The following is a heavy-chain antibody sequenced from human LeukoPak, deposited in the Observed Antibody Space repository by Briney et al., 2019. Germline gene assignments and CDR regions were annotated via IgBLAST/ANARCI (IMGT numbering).Heavy chain of an antibody. V-gene: IGHV1-2*02. CDR2: INPNSGGT. D-gene: IGHD6-13*01. CDR1: GYTFTGDY. J-gene: IGHJ4*02. CDR3: ARDLWEGSNSWIPY. Sequence: ASVKVSCKASGYTFTGDYMHWVRQAPGQGLEWMGWINPNSGGTKYAQKFQGRVTMTRDTSISTAYMELTSLRSDDTAVYYCARDLWEGSNSWIPYWGQGALVTVSS.